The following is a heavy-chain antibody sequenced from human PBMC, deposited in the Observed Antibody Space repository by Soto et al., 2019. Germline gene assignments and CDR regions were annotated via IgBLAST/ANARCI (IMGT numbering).Heavy chain of an antibody. CDR3: VNNSCWFNT. CDR1: GFTFGTSD. CDR2: IDGSGGIT. Sequence: PAGSLRLSCAASGFTFGTSDMSWVRQAPGEGLEWVSTIDGSGGITYNADSVKGRFTMSRDRCTNTVDLKLSSLGGDVGAVEYSVNNSCWFNTWGQGSLVTVSS. J-gene: IGHJ5*02. V-gene: IGHV3-23*01. D-gene: IGHD2-21*01.